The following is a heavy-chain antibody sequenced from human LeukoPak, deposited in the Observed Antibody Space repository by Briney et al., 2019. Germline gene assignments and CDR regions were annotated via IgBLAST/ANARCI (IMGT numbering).Heavy chain of an antibody. CDR3: ATLGRYSSGWYWEDGVFDY. Sequence: GASVKVSCKASGYTFTSYAMNWVRQAPGQGLEWMGWINTNTGNPTYAQGFTGRFVFSLDTSVSTAYLQISSLKAEDTAVYYRATLGRYSSGWYWEDGVFDYWGQGTLVTVSS. J-gene: IGHJ4*02. CDR2: INTNTGNP. CDR1: GYTFTSYA. V-gene: IGHV7-4-1*02. D-gene: IGHD6-19*01.